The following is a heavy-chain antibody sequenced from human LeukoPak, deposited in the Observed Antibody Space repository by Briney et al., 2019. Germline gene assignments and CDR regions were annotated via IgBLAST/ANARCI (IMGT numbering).Heavy chain of an antibody. D-gene: IGHD2-2*01. CDR3: AREFGSRRNYCSSTSCYHTSYMDV. CDR2: IYTSGST. V-gene: IGHV4-61*02. J-gene: IGHJ6*03. CDR1: GGSISSGSYY. Sequence: SQTLSLTCTVSGGSISSGSYYWSWIRQPAGKGLEWIGRIYTSGSTNYNPSLKSRVTISVDTSKNQFSLKLSSVTAADTAVYYCAREFGSRRNYCSSTSCYHTSYMDVWGKGTTVTVSS.